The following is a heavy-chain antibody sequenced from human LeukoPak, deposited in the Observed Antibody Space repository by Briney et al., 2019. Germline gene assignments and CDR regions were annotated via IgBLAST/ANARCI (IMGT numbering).Heavy chain of an antibody. CDR1: GYSISSGYY. D-gene: IGHD6-13*01. J-gene: IGHJ4*02. CDR3: ARDASWGLAAATIDY. Sequence: KPSETLSLTCAVSGYSISSGYYWGWIRQPPGKGLEWIGSIYHSDYTYYNPSLKSRVTIPVDTSKNQFSLKLSSVTAADTAVYYCARDASWGLAAATIDYWGQGTLVTVSS. CDR2: IYHSDYT. V-gene: IGHV4-38-2*02.